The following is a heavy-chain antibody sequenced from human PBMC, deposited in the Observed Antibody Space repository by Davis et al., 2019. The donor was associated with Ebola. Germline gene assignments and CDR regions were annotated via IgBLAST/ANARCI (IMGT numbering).Heavy chain of an antibody. CDR2: IKQDGGET. V-gene: IGHV3-7*01. J-gene: IGHJ4*02. D-gene: IGHD3-10*01. Sequence: ESLKISCAASGFTFSSYSMNRVRQAPGKGPELVANIKQDGGETYYADSVKGRFTISRDNSKNTLYLQMNSLRTEDTAVYYCARGRGFGDYWGRGTLVTVSS. CDR1: GFTFSSYS. CDR3: ARGRGFGDY.